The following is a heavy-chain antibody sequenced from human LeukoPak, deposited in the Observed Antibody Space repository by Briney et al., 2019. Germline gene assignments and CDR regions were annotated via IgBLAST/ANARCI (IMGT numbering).Heavy chain of an antibody. V-gene: IGHV3-30-3*01. Sequence: PGGSLRLSCAASGFTFSSYAMHWVRQAPGKGLEWVAVISYDGSNKYYADSVKGRFTISRDNSKNTLYLQMNSLRAEDTTVYYCAGYNCSSTRCYTGGFDYWGQGTLVTVSS. J-gene: IGHJ4*02. CDR3: AGYNCSSTRCYTGGFDY. CDR1: GFTFSSYA. CDR2: ISYDGSNK. D-gene: IGHD2-2*02.